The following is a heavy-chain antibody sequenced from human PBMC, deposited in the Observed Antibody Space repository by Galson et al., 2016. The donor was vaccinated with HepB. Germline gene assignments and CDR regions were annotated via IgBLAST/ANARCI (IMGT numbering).Heavy chain of an antibody. CDR2: ISGGGVST. CDR3: ARVGYNYGSGSYYNGDDWYFDL. V-gene: IGHV3-23*01. D-gene: IGHD3-10*01. CDR1: GFTFSSYA. J-gene: IGHJ2*01. Sequence: SLRLSCAASGFTFSSYAMNWVRQAPGKGLQWVSGISGGGVSTHYADSVKGRFTISRDNSENTLYLQMNSLRAEDTAVYYCARVGYNYGSGSYYNGDDWYFDLWGRGTLVIVSS.